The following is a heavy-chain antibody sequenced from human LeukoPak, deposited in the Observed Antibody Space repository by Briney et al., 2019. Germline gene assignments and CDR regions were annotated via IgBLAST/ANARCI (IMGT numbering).Heavy chain of an antibody. CDR1: GFTFSTYG. CDR2: IRYDGSNK. CDR3: AKARRSGGITMVRGVKDRGWFDP. D-gene: IGHD3-10*01. V-gene: IGHV3-30*02. Sequence: GGSLRLSCAASGFTFSTYGMHWVRQAPGKGLEWVAFIRYDGSNKYYADSVKGRFTISRDNSKSTLYLQMSSLRAEDTAVYYCAKARRSGGITMVRGVKDRGWFDPWGQGTLVTVSS. J-gene: IGHJ5*02.